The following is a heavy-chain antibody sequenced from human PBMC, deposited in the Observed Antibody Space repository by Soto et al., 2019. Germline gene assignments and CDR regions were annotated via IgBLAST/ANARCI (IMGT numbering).Heavy chain of an antibody. CDR3: ARSRAGRTAASYYDYMDV. D-gene: IGHD2-2*01. J-gene: IGHJ6*03. V-gene: IGHV3-7*01. CDR2: IKQDGGEK. Sequence: EVQLVESGGGLVQPGGSLRLSCAAAGFSFSDYWMSWVRQPPGKGLEWVANIKQDGGEKYYVDSVKGRFTISRDNAKSSMYLEMNSLRAEYTAIYYCARSRAGRTAASYYDYMDVWGKGTTVTVSS. CDR1: GFSFSDYW.